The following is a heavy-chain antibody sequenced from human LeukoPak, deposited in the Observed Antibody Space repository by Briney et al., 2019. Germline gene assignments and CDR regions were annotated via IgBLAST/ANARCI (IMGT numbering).Heavy chain of an antibody. Sequence: SETLSLTCTVSGYSISSGYYWGWIRQPPGKGLEWIGYIYYSGSTNYNPSLKSRVTISVDTSKNQFSLKLSSVTAADTAVYYCARVLEDYDFWSGYPYYFDYWGQGTLVTVSS. J-gene: IGHJ4*02. CDR1: GYSISSGYY. CDR2: IYYSGST. V-gene: IGHV4-61*01. D-gene: IGHD3-3*01. CDR3: ARVLEDYDFWSGYPYYFDY.